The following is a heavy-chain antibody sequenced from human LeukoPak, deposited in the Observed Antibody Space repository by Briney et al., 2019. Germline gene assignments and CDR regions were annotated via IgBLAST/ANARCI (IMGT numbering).Heavy chain of an antibody. D-gene: IGHD6-13*01. CDR2: MNGGGGTK. Sequence: GGSLRLSCAASGFTFSSYAMHWVRQAPGKGLEWVSVMNGGGGTKYYADSVKGRFTISRDNSKKTLYLQMNSLRAEDTAVYYCAKEPAGYSSWNYYFDYWGQGTLVTVSS. CDR3: AKEPAGYSSWNYYFDY. CDR1: GFTFSSYA. J-gene: IGHJ4*02. V-gene: IGHV3-23*01.